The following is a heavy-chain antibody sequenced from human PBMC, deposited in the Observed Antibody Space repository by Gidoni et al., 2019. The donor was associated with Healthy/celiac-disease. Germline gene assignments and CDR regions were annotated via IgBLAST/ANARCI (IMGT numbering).Heavy chain of an antibody. CDR2: INPNSGST. CDR3: ATASTDP. CDR1: GYTFTGSY. J-gene: IGHJ5*02. Sequence: VQLVQSGAEGKKPGASVKVGCWASGYTFTGSYRHWVRRAPGHGLEWMGWINPNSGSTNYAQKFQGRVTMPWDTSISTAYMELSRLRSDDTAVFFCATASTDPWGQGTLVTVSS. V-gene: IGHV1-2*02.